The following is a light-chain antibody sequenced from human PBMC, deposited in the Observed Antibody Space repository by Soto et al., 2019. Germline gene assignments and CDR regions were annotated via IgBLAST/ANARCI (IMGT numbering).Light chain of an antibody. J-gene: IGLJ1*01. CDR3: SSYTGDNRDYV. Sequence: QSVLTQPASVSGSPGQSITISCTGSSSDVGAYTSVSWYQQHPGKAPKLMIYEVSNRPSGVSRRFSGSKSGNTASLTISGLQAEDEAHYYCSSYTGDNRDYVFGTGTKV. CDR1: SSDVGAYTS. CDR2: EVS. V-gene: IGLV2-14*01.